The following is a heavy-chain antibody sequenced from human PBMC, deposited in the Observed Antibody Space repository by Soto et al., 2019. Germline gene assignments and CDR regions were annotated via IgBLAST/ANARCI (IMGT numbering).Heavy chain of an antibody. J-gene: IGHJ4*02. D-gene: IGHD6-6*01. CDR3: ARVGDIAARLETNPIDY. V-gene: IGHV3-7*01. CDR2: IKQDGSEK. CDR1: GFTFSSYW. Sequence: GGSLRLSCAASGFTFSSYWMSWVRQAPGKGLEWVANIKQDGSEKYYVDSVKGRFTISRDNAKNSLYLQMNSLRAEDTAVYYCARVGDIAARLETNPIDYWGQGTLVTVSS.